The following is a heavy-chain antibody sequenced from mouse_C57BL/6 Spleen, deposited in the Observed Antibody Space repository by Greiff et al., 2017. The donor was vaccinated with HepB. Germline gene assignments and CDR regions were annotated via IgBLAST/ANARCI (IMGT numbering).Heavy chain of an antibody. CDR3: TRERLITTVVAHFDY. D-gene: IGHD1-1*01. CDR1: GYTFTDYE. Sequence: VQLVESGAELLRPGASVTLSCKASGYTFTDYEMHWVKQTPVHGLEWIGAIDPETGGTAYNQKFKGKAILTADKSSSTAYMELRSLTSEDSAVYYCTRERLITTVVAHFDYWGQGTTLTVSS. V-gene: IGHV1-15*01. J-gene: IGHJ2*01. CDR2: IDPETGGT.